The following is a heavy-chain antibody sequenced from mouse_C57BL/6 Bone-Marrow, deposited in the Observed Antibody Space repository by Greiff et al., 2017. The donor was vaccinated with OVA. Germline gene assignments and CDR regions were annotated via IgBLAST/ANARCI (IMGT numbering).Heavy chain of an antibody. V-gene: IGHV1-81*01. J-gene: IGHJ4*01. Sequence: SGAELARPGAPVKLSCKASVYTFTSYGISWVKQRTGQGLEWIGEIYPRSGNTYYNEKFKGKATLTADKSSSTAYMELRSLTSEDSAVYFCAGGGYYYGSSLYAMDYWGQGTSVTVSS. CDR3: AGGGYYYGSSLYAMDY. CDR2: IYPRSGNT. CDR1: VYTFTSYG. D-gene: IGHD1-1*01.